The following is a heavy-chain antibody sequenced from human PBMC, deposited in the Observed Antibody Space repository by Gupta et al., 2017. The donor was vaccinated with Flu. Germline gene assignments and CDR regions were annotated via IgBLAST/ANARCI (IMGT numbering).Heavy chain of an antibody. V-gene: IGHV3-23*01. Sequence: EVQLLESGGGLVQPGGSLRLSCAASGFTFISYDMSWVRQAPGKGLEWVSAVSSGGGIYYADSVKGRFTISRDNSENTLYLQMHSLRAEDTAIYFCARDPGGYSHANWGQGTLVTVSS. J-gene: IGHJ4*02. CDR2: VSSGGGI. D-gene: IGHD5-18*01. CDR1: GFTFISYD. CDR3: ARDPGGYSHAN.